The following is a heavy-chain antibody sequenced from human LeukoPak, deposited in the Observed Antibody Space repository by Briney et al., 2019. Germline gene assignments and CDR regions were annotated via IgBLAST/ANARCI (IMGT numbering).Heavy chain of an antibody. J-gene: IGHJ4*02. D-gene: IGHD3-10*01. CDR2: INYSGST. Sequence: PSETLSLTCASYGGSFSGYYWIWIRQPPGKGLEWIGEINYSGSTNYNPSLKSRVTISVDTSKRQFSLKLNSMIAADTAVYYCARGRAFFGELFYFDYWGQGTLVAVSS. CDR1: GGSFSGYY. V-gene: IGHV4-34*01. CDR3: ARGRAFFGELFYFDY.